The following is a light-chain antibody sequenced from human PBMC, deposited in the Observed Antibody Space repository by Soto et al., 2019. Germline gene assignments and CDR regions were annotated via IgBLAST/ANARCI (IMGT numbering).Light chain of an antibody. CDR2: IVN. Sequence: QSGLTQPPPASGSPRQAVTIPCTSTSRDIGGYDCVSWYQVRPGEAHPLLLYIVNGRPSRVARRFSGSKSGNTASLTVSGLQAVDEADYYCSSYSDTNICVFGTGTQVTVL. CDR3: SSYSDTNICV. CDR1: SRDIGGYDC. J-gene: IGLJ1*01. V-gene: IGLV2-8*01.